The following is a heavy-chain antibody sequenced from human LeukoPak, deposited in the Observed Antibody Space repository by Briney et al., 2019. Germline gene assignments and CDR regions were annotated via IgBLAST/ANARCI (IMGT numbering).Heavy chain of an antibody. Sequence: SETLSLTCTVSGGSISSYYWSWIRQPPGKGLEWIGYIYYSGSTNYNPSLKSRVTISVDTSKNQFSLKPSSVTAADTAVYYCAISITGTTPWFDYWGQGTLVTVSS. J-gene: IGHJ4*02. CDR3: AISITGTTPWFDY. CDR2: IYYSGST. CDR1: GGSISSYY. D-gene: IGHD1-7*01. V-gene: IGHV4-59*01.